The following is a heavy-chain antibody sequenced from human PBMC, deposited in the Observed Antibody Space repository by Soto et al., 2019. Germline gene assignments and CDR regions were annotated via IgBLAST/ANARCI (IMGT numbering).Heavy chain of an antibody. Sequence: SETLSLTCNVSGGSLSSGPYSWGWIRQPPGKGLEWIGTFYYSGSTHYNPSLASRVTISVDTSNNQFSLKVTSVTAADTAMYYCARLGGYCSSTSCYGYYGMDVWGQGTTVTVSS. CDR1: GGSLSSGPYS. V-gene: IGHV4-39*01. J-gene: IGHJ6*02. CDR2: FYYSGST. CDR3: ARLGGYCSSTSCYGYYGMDV. D-gene: IGHD2-2*01.